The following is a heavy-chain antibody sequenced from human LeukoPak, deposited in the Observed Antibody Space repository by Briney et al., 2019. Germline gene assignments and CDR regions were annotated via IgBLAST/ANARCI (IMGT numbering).Heavy chain of an antibody. Sequence: ASVKVSCKASGYTFTTYSMHWVRQAPGQGLEWMAIINLSGGSTDFTQKFQGRVTVTRDTSTSTVYMELSSLRSEDTAVYYCVRHNHMDVWGQGTTVTVSS. V-gene: IGHV1-46*01. CDR2: INLSGGST. J-gene: IGHJ6*02. CDR3: VRHNHMDV. CDR1: GYTFTTYS.